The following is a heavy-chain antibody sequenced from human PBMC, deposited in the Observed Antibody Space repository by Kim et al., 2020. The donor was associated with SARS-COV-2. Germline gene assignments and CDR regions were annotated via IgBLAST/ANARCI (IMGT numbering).Heavy chain of an antibody. CDR3: AKDHYDILTGYYYFDY. V-gene: IGHV3-23*03. Sequence: GGSLRLSCAASGFTFSSYAMSWVRQAPGKGLEWVSDIYSGGSSTYYADSVKGRFTISRDNSKNTLYLQMNSLRAEDTAVYYCAKDHYDILTGYYYFDYWGQGTLGTVSP. CDR2: IYSGGSST. CDR1: GFTFSSYA. J-gene: IGHJ4*02. D-gene: IGHD3-9*01.